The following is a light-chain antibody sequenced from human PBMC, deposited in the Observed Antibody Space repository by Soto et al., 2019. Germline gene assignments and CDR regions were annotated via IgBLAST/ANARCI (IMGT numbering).Light chain of an antibody. CDR1: SSDVGGYDY. Sequence: QSVLTQPASVSGSPGQSITISCTGTSSDVGGYDYVSWFQQHPGKAPKLMIYDVSNRPLGVSNRFSGSKSGNTASLTISGLQAEDEADYYCCSYTDSGTLVLFGGGTKLTVL. CDR3: CSYTDSGTLVL. J-gene: IGLJ2*01. CDR2: DVS. V-gene: IGLV2-14*01.